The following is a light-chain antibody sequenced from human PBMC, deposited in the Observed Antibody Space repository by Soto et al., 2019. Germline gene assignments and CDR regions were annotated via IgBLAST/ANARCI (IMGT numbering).Light chain of an antibody. J-gene: IGLJ1*01. Sequence: QSVLTQPPSVSAAPGQKVTISCSGSSSNIGGNSVSWYQQLPGTTPNLLISDDNKKPPRTPPRFSGCTSGTKTTLCITGFQTGDEADYYCGSRDSSLSAYVFGTGTKVTVL. CDR3: GSRDSSLSAYV. CDR2: DDN. V-gene: IGLV1-51*01. CDR1: SSNIGGNS.